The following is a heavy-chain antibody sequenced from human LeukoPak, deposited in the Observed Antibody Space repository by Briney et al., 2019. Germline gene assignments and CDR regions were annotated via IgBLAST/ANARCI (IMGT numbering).Heavy chain of an antibody. V-gene: IGHV1-69*05. J-gene: IGHJ4*02. D-gene: IGHD6-13*01. CDR3: ASGPYSSSWYPPFYY. CDR2: IIPIFGTA. Sequence: SVKVSCKASGGTFSSYAISWVRQAPGQGLEWMGRIIPIFGTANYAQKFQGRVTITTDESTSTAYMELSSLRPEDTAVYYFASGPYSSSWYPPFYYWGQGTLVTVSS. CDR1: GGTFSSYA.